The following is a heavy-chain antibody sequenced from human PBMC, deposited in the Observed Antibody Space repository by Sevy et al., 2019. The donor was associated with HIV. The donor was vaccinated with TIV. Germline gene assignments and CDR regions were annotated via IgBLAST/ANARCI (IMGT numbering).Heavy chain of an antibody. J-gene: IGHJ4*02. D-gene: IGHD3-9*01. CDR3: TTDTSTGYFDWLLDFYY. CDR2: IQSKTDGGTT. CDR1: GFTFSSAW. V-gene: IGHV3-15*01. Sequence: GGSLRLSCAASGFTFSSAWMSWVRQAPGKGLEWVGRIQSKTDGGTTDYAASVKGRFTISRDDSVNTLYLQMNSLTTDDTAVYYCTTDTSTGYFDWLLDFYYWGQGTLVTVSS.